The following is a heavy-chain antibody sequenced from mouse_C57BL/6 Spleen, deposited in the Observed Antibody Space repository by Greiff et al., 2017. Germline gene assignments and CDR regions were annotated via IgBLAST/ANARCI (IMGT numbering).Heavy chain of an antibody. CDR2: IYPGDGAT. V-gene: IGHV1-82*01. CDR1: GYAFSSSW. J-gene: IGHJ4*01. D-gene: IGHD3-2*02. CDR3: ARGEKRRLQAMDY. Sequence: QVQLQQSGPELVKPGASVKISCKASGYAFSSSWMHWVKQRPGKGLEWIGRIYPGDGATNYNRKFKGKSTLTADKSSSTAYMQLSSLTSKDSAVYSCARGEKRRLQAMDYWGQGTSVTVSS.